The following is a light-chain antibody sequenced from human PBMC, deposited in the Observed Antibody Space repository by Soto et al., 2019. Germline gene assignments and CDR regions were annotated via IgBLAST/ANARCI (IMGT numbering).Light chain of an antibody. CDR1: QSITINY. V-gene: IGKV3-20*01. J-gene: IGKJ3*01. Sequence: EIVLTQSPGTLSLSPGERATLSCRASQSITINYLAWYQQKPGQAHRLLIYGAAYRATGIADRFSGSGSGTDFTLTISRLEPEDSAVYYCQQYESPPLFTFGPGTKVDIK. CDR2: GAA. CDR3: QQYESPPLFT.